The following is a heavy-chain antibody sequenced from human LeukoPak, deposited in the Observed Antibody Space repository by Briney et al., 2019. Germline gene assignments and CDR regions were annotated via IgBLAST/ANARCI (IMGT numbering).Heavy chain of an antibody. D-gene: IGHD3-10*01. CDR2: IYHSGST. J-gene: IGHJ5*02. CDR3: ARTSRINMVLDP. V-gene: IGHV4-30-2*01. CDR1: GGSISSGGYS. Sequence: PSQTLSLTCAVSGGSISSGGYSWSWIRQPPGKGLEWIGYIYHSGSTYYNPSLKSRVTISVDKSKNQFSLKLSSVTAADTAVYYCARTSRINMVLDPWGQGTLVTVSS.